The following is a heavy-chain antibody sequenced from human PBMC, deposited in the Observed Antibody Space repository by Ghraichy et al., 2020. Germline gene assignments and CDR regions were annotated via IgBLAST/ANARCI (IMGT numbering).Heavy chain of an antibody. CDR2: ISYDGSNK. Sequence: GGSLRLSCAASGFTFSSYAMHWVRQAPGKGLEWVAVISYDGSNKYYADSVKGRFTISRDNSKNTLYLQMNSLRAEDTAVYYCARGEFGITIFGVHDYWGQGTLVTVSS. CDR1: GFTFSSYA. V-gene: IGHV3-30-3*01. J-gene: IGHJ4*02. D-gene: IGHD3-3*01. CDR3: ARGEFGITIFGVHDY.